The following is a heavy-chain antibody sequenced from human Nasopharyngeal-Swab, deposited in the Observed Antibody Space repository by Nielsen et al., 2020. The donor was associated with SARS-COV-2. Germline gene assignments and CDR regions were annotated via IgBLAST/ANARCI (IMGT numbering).Heavy chain of an antibody. D-gene: IGHD4-17*01. J-gene: IGHJ4*02. V-gene: IGHV3-23*01. CDR2: ISGSGGST. Sequence: GASLKISCAASGFTFSSYAMSWVRQAPGKGLEWVSAISGSGGSTYYADSVKGRFTISRDNSKNTLYLQMNSLRAEDTAVYYCAKTLLPTVTTWSFDYWGQGTLVTVSS. CDR3: AKTLLPTVTTWSFDY. CDR1: GFTFSSYA.